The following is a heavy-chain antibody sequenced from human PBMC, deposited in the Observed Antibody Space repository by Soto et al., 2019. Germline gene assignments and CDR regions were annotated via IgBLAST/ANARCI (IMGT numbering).Heavy chain of an antibody. CDR3: TKSRRSVLMVYGFGGMDV. Sequence: GGSMRLSCAASGFSVSDYAMSWVRQAPGKGLEWVSSISGSGDGTYYGDSVKGRFTLSRDTSQKTLYLQMNNLRGEDTAVYFCTKSRRSVLMVYGFGGMDVWGRGTTVTVSS. D-gene: IGHD2-8*01. J-gene: IGHJ6*02. CDR1: GFSVSDYA. CDR2: ISGSGDGT. V-gene: IGHV3-23*01.